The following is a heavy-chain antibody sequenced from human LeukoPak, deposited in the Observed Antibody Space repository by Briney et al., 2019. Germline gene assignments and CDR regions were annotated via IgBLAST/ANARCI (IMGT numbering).Heavy chain of an antibody. CDR3: AGVRIVGATEYYFDY. J-gene: IGHJ4*02. CDR1: GGTFSSYA. CDR2: IIPIFGTA. D-gene: IGHD1-26*01. Sequence: SVKVSCKASGGTFSSYAIGWVRQAPGQGLEWMGGIIPIFGTANYAQKFQGRVTITADESTSTAYMELSSLRSEDTAVYYCAGVRIVGATEYYFDYWGQGTLVTVSS. V-gene: IGHV1-69*13.